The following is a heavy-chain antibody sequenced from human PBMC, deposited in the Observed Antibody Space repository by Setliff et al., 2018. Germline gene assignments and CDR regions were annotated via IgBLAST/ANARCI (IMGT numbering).Heavy chain of an antibody. V-gene: IGHV1-69*05. CDR1: GDSFSNYA. CDR2: LIPMFGTP. J-gene: IGHJ5*02. D-gene: IGHD2-15*01. CDR3: ARSPALLGIVYLDP. Sequence: VKVSCKASGDSFSNYAISWVRQAPGRGLEWMGGLIPMFGTPGYAQKFQDRVTITTDESTSTAYMELNSLTSEDTAVYYCARSPALLGIVYLDPWGHGTRVTVSS.